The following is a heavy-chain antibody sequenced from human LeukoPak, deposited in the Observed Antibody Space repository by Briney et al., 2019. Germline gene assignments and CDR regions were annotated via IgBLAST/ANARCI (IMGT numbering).Heavy chain of an antibody. CDR3: VRDCGFHTFDY. CDR1: GFTFSGYW. V-gene: IGHV3-7*05. J-gene: IGHJ4*02. CDR2: IKEDGSEK. Sequence: GGSLRLSCAASGFTFSGYWMTWVRQAPGKGLEYVVNIKEDGSEKYYVDSVEGRFTISRDNTKNSLYLQMSSLRGDDTAVYYCVRDCGFHTFDYWGQGTLVTVSS. D-gene: IGHD2-21*01.